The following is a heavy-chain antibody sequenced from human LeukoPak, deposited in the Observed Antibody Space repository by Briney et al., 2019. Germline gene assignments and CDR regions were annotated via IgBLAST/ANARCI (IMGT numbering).Heavy chain of an antibody. V-gene: IGHV4-34*01. J-gene: IGHJ4*02. CDR2: INHSGST. CDR1: GGSFSGYY. Sequence: KPSETLSLTCAVYGGSFSGYYWSWIRQPPGKGLEWIGEINHSGSTNYNPSLKSRVTISVDTSKNQFSLKLSSVTAADTAVYYCASRAAAALHYWGQGTLVTVSS. CDR3: ASRAAAALHY. D-gene: IGHD6-13*01.